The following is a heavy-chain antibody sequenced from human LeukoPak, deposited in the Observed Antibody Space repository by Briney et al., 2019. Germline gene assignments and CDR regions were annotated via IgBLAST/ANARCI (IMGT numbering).Heavy chain of an antibody. D-gene: IGHD2-15*01. V-gene: IGHV3-33*01. J-gene: IGHJ2*01. CDR1: GFTFSSYG. Sequence: GGSLRLSCAASGFTFSSYGMHWVRQAPGKGLECVALIWYDGSNKHYAGSVKGRFTISRDNSENTLYLQMNSLRAEDTAVYYCARTCSGGSCYGVWYFELWGRGTLVTVSS. CDR2: IWYDGSNK. CDR3: ARTCSGGSCYGVWYFEL.